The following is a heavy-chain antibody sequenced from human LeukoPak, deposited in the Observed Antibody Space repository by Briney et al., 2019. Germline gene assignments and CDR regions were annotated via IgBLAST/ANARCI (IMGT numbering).Heavy chain of an antibody. D-gene: IGHD3-16*02. Sequence: GGSLRLSCAASGFTFSSDWMTWVRQAPGQGLEWVAIIKPDGSEKYYVDSVKGRFTISRDNAKNSLYLQMNSLRAEDTAVYYCVRVGVRAWFDSWGQGTLVTVSS. CDR2: IKPDGSEK. J-gene: IGHJ5*01. CDR1: GFTFSSDW. CDR3: VRVGVRAWFDS. V-gene: IGHV3-7*01.